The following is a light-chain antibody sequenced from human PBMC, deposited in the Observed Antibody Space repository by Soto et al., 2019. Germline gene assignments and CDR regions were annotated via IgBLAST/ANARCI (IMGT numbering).Light chain of an antibody. CDR2: EVT. V-gene: IGLV2-8*01. CDR1: SSDVGTYNY. Sequence: QSVLTQPASVSGSPGQSITISCTGTSSDVGTYNYVSWYQLHPGKAPKLIIYEVTKRPSGVPDRFSGSKSGNTASLTVSGLQAEDEADYYCSSYAGDNNSYVFGTGAK. CDR3: SSYAGDNNSYV. J-gene: IGLJ1*01.